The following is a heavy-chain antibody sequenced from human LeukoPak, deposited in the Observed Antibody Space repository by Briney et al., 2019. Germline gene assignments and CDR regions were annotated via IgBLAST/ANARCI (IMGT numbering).Heavy chain of an antibody. CDR3: ARLIAARLSVDY. V-gene: IGHV1-18*01. CDR1: GYTFTSYG. D-gene: IGHD6-6*01. CDR2: ISAYNDNT. J-gene: IGHJ4*02. Sequence: ASVKVSCKASGYTFTSYGISWVRQAPGQGLEWMGWISAYNDNTNYAQKLQGRVTMTTDTSTSTAYMELRSLRSDDTAVYYCARLIAARLSVDYWGQGTLVTVSS.